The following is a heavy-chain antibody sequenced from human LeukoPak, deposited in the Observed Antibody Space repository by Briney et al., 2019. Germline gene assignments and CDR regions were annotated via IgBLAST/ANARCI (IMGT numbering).Heavy chain of an antibody. D-gene: IGHD3-22*01. V-gene: IGHV1-3*03. Sequence: GASVKVSCKASGYTFTSYAMHWVRQAPGQRLEWMGWINAGNGNTKYSQEFQGRVTITRDTSASTAYMELSSLRSEDMAVYYCAKVRYYYDSSGSLDYWGQGTLVTVSS. CDR3: AKVRYYYDSSGSLDY. CDR1: GYTFTSYA. CDR2: INAGNGNT. J-gene: IGHJ4*02.